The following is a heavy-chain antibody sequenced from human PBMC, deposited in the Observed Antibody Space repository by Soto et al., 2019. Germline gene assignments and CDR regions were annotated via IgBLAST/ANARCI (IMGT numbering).Heavy chain of an antibody. CDR2: ISSSSSTI. V-gene: IGHV3-48*01. CDR3: ARGPIYGDYVYFDY. Sequence: GGSLILSCAASGFTFSSYIMNWVRQAPGKGLEWVSYISSSSSTIYYADSVKGRFTISRDNAKNSLYLQMNSLRAEDTAVYYCARGPIYGDYVYFDYWGQGTLVTVSS. J-gene: IGHJ4*02. D-gene: IGHD4-17*01. CDR1: GFTFSSYI.